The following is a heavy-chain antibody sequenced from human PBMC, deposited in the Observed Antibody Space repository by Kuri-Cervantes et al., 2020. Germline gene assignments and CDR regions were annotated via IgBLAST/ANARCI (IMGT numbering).Heavy chain of an antibody. CDR2: IRSKAYGGTT. CDR3: TRGNGVIDY. J-gene: IGHJ4*02. D-gene: IGHD3-10*01. V-gene: IGHV3-49*04. Sequence: GGSLRLSCAASGFTFSSNAVSWVRQAPGKGLEWVGFIRSKAYGGTTEYAASVKGRFTISRDDSKSIAYLQMNSLKTEDTAVYYCTRGNGVIDYWGQGTLVTVSS. CDR1: GFTFSSNA.